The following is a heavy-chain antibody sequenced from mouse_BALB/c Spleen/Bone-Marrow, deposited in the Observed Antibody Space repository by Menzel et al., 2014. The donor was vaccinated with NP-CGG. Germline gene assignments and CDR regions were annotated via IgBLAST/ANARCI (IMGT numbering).Heavy chain of an antibody. CDR2: INPSNGRT. Sequence: VQLQQSGAELVKPGASVKLSCKASGYTFTSYWMHWVKQRPGQGLEWIGEINPSNGRTNYNEKFKSKATLTVDKSSSTAYMQLSSLTSGDSAVYYCARYYGNYVYWGRGTLVTVSA. D-gene: IGHD2-1*01. V-gene: IGHV1S81*02. CDR1: GYTFTSYW. J-gene: IGHJ3*01. CDR3: ARYYGNYVY.